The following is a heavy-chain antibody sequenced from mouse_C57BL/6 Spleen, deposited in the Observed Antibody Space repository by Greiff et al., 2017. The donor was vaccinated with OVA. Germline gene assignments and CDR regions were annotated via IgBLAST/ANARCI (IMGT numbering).Heavy chain of an antibody. CDR3: AADRSSYYAMDY. V-gene: IGHV1-82*01. D-gene: IGHD1-1*01. CDR2: IYPGDGDT. J-gene: IGHJ4*01. Sequence: QVQLQQSGPELVKPGASVKISCKASGYAFSSSWMNWVKQRPGKGLEWIGRIYPGDGDTNYNGKFKGKATLTADKSSSTAYMQLSSLTSEDSAVYVCAADRSSYYAMDYWGQGTSVTVSS. CDR1: GYAFSSSW.